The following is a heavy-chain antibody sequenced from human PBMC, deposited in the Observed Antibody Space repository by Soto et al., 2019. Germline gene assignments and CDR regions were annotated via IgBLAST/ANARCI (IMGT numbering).Heavy chain of an antibody. CDR2: ISGSGGST. CDR3: AKNWGPKYYYDSSGYYQYYFDY. D-gene: IGHD3-22*01. J-gene: IGHJ4*02. V-gene: IGHV3-23*01. Sequence: GSLRLSCAASGFTFSSYAMSWVRQAPGKGLEWVSAISGSGGSTYYADSVKGRFTISRDNSKNTLYLQMNSLRAEDTAVYYCAKNWGPKYYYDSSGYYQYYFDYWGQGTLVTVSS. CDR1: GFTFSSYA.